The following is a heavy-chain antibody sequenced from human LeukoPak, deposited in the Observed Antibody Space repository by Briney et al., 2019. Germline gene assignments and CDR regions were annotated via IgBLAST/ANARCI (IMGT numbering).Heavy chain of an antibody. CDR3: AKDDRVFWKAFDI. CDR2: ICGGGDVT. V-gene: IGHV3-23*01. D-gene: IGHD1-1*01. J-gene: IGHJ3*02. CDR1: DFNFITYA. Sequence: SGGSLRLSCAASDFNFITYAMCGVRQALGEGLEWVSTICGGGDVTYYTDSVKGRFTISRDNSKNTLYLQMDSLEVEDTAVYFCAKDDRVFWKAFDIWGQGTMVTVSS.